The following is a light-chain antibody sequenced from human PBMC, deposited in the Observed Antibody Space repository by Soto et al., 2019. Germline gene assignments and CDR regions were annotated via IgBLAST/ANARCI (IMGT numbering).Light chain of an antibody. CDR3: QQYNIWPLT. CDR2: DAS. V-gene: IGKV3-11*01. J-gene: IGKJ4*01. CDR1: QSVSSY. Sequence: EIMLTLSPNTLSLSPGERATLSCRASQSVSSYLAWYQQKPGQAPRLLIYDASNRATGIPARFSGSGSGTDFTLTISSLEPEDFAVYYCQQYNIWPLTFGGGTKVDIK.